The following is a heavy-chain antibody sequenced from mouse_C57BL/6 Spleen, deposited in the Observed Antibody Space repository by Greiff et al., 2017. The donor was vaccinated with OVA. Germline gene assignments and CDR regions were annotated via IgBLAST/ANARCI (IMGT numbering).Heavy chain of an antibody. CDR2: IDPETGGT. CDR1: GYTFTDYE. D-gene: IGHD2-2*01. J-gene: IGHJ3*01. V-gene: IGHV1-15*01. CDR3: TVVTRGTWFAY. Sequence: VQLQQSGAELVRPGASVTLSCKASGYTFTDYEMHWVKQTPVHGLEWIGAIDPETGGTAYNQKFKGKAILTADKSSSTAYMELRSLTSEDSAVYYCTVVTRGTWFAYWGQGTLVTVSA.